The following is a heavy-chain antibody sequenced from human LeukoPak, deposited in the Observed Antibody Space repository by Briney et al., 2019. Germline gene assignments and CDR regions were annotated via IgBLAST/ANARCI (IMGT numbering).Heavy chain of an antibody. Sequence: GGSLRLSCVASGFSFSTYNMNWVRQAPGKGLEWVSSMISISNSIYYADSVRGRFTISRDNAKNSLYLQMNSLRAEDTAVYYCASHYCSSTSCYVGLASFDYWGQGTLVTVSS. CDR3: ASHYCSSTSCYVGLASFDY. J-gene: IGHJ4*02. CDR2: MISISNSI. V-gene: IGHV3-21*01. D-gene: IGHD2-2*01. CDR1: GFSFSTYN.